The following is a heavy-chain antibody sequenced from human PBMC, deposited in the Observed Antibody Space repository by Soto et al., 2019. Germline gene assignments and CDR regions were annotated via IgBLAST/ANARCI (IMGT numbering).Heavy chain of an antibody. V-gene: IGHV1-8*01. CDR3: ARVPASLDP. Sequence: QEQLVQSGAVVKEPGASVTVSCKASGYSFTSYDINWVRQAAGQGLEWMGWLNTNSGRTGYAQKFQGRVTMTMDTSSSTAYMELNSLRSDDTALYYCARVPASLDPWGQGTLVTVSS. CDR2: LNTNSGRT. J-gene: IGHJ5*02. CDR1: GYSFTSYD.